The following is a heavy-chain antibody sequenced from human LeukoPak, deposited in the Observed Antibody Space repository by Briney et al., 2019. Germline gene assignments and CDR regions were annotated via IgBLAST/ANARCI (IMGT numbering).Heavy chain of an antibody. V-gene: IGHV3-13*01. Sequence: PGGSLRLSCAASGFTFSDYDMHWVRQATGKGLEWVSAIGTAGDTYYTGSVKGRFTISRENAKNSLYLQMNSLRAGDTAVYYCARGQSDAFDIWGQGTMVTVSS. CDR3: ARGQSDAFDI. CDR2: IGTAGDT. J-gene: IGHJ3*02. CDR1: GFTFSDYD.